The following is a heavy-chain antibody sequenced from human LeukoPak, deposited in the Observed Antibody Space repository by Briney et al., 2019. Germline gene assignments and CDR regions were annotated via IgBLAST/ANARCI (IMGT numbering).Heavy chain of an antibody. J-gene: IGHJ3*02. CDR1: GYSFTRYW. CDR3: ARHARGSYYPDAFDI. V-gene: IGHV5-51*01. Sequence: GESLKISCKGSGYSFTRYWIGWVRQMPGKGLEWMGIIFPDDSDTRSNASFQGQVTISADKSLSTACLQWNSLKASDTAMYYCARHARGSYYPDAFDIWGQGTMVTVSS. CDR2: IFPDDSDT. D-gene: IGHD3-10*01.